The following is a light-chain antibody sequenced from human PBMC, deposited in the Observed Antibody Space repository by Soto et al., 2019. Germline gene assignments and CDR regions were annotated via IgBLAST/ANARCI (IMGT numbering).Light chain of an antibody. CDR2: GAA. V-gene: IGKV3-15*01. CDR3: QQYNNWPPYS. Sequence: DIVMTQSPATLSVSPGESVTLSCRASQSVDSDLAWYQQNPGQAPRLLIYGAATRATGIPGRFSGSGSGTEFTLTISSLQSEDFAVYYCQQYNNWPPYSFGQGTKLEIK. J-gene: IGKJ2*01. CDR1: QSVDSD.